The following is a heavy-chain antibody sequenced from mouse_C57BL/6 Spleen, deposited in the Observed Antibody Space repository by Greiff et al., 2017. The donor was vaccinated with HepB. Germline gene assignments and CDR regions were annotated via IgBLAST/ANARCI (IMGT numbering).Heavy chain of an antibody. Sequence: EVQLVESGPGLVKPSQSLSLTCSVTGYSITSCYYWNWIRQVPGNKLEWMGYISYDGSNNYNPSLKNRISITRDTSKNQFFLKLNSVTTEDTATYYCARDRLLRYFDVWGTGTTVTVSS. D-gene: IGHD2-3*01. CDR3: ARDRLLRYFDV. CDR1: GYSITSCYY. CDR2: ISYDGSN. V-gene: IGHV3-6*01. J-gene: IGHJ1*03.